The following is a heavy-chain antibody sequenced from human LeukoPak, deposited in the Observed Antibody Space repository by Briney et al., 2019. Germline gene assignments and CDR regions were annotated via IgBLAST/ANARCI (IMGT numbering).Heavy chain of an antibody. CDR3: AKRWELSLDY. J-gene: IGHJ4*02. CDR1: GFTFSSYG. CDR2: ISYDGSNK. Sequence: GGSLRLSCAASGFTFSSYGMHWVRQAPGKGLEWVAVISYDGSNKYYADSVKGRFTISRDNSKNTLYLQMNSLRAEDTAVYYCAKRWELSLDYWGQGTLVTVSS. V-gene: IGHV3-30*18. D-gene: IGHD1-26*01.